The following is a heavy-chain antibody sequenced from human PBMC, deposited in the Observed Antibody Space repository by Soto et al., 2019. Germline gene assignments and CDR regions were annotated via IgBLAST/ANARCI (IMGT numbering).Heavy chain of an antibody. CDR2: ISSSSSYI. D-gene: IGHD3-22*01. CDR1: YLTFGDVC. V-gene: IGHV3-21*01. J-gene: IGHJ3*02. CDR3: ARGDITMIVVVDAFDI. Sequence: PGLPLRLPYTASYLTFGDVCINWVRQATGKGLEWVSSISSSSSYIYYADSVKGRFTISRDNAKNSLYLQMNSLRAEDTAVYYCARGDITMIVVVDAFDIWGQGTMVTVSS.